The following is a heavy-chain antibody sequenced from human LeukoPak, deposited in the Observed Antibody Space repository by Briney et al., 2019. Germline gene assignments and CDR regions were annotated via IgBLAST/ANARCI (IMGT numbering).Heavy chain of an antibody. CDR2: VNPNSGGT. D-gene: IGHD6-19*01. Sequence: GASVKVSCKASGGTFSSYAMHWVRQAPGQGLEWMGWVNPNSGGTNYAQKFQGRVTMTRDTSISTAYMELSRLRSDDTALYYCARVRSSRWFRGYYMDVWGKGTTVTVSS. J-gene: IGHJ6*03. V-gene: IGHV1-2*02. CDR3: ARVRSSRWFRGYYMDV. CDR1: GGTFSSYA.